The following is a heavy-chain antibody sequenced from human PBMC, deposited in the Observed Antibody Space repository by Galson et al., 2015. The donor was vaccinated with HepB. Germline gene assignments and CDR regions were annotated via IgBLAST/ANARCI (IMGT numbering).Heavy chain of an antibody. CDR3: AREGPNSGLGVY. CDR2: INPNSGGT. CDR1: GYTFTGYY. Sequence: SVKVSCKASGYTFTGYYMHWVRQAPGQGLEWMGWINPNSGGTNYARKFQGRVTMTRDTSISTAYMELSRLRSDDTAVYYCAREGPNSGLGVYWGQGTLVTVSS. J-gene: IGHJ4*02. D-gene: IGHD3-22*01. V-gene: IGHV1-2*02.